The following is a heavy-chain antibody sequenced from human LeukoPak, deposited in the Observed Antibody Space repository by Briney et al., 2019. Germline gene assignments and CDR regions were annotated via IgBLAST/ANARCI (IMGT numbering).Heavy chain of an antibody. Sequence: SETLSLTCTVSGGSIRSGDYYWSWIRQPPGRGLEWIGYIYYTGSTNYSPSLESRVTTSIDMSKNQFSLKLSSVTAADTAVYYCAKDREVASDYWGQGTLVTVSS. D-gene: IGHD1-26*01. CDR3: AKDREVASDY. CDR2: IYYTGST. J-gene: IGHJ4*02. CDR1: GGSIRSGDYY. V-gene: IGHV4-30-4*01.